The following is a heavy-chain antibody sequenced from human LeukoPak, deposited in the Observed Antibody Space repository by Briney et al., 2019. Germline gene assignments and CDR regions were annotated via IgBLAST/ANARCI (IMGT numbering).Heavy chain of an antibody. V-gene: IGHV4-59*01. Sequence: SETLSLTCTVSGGSISTYYWSWIRQPPGKGLEWIGYIDYSGSTNYNPSLKSRVTMSVDTSKHQFSLKLSSVTAADTAVYYCARVGSCCFDYWGQGTLVTVSS. CDR1: GGSISTYY. J-gene: IGHJ4*02. CDR2: IDYSGST. CDR3: ARVGSCCFDY. D-gene: IGHD3-10*01.